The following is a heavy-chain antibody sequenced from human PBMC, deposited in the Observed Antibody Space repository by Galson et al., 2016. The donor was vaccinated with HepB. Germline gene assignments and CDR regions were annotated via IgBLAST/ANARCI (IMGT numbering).Heavy chain of an antibody. Sequence: SETLSLTCTVSGGSISTDTYYWGWIRQPPGKGLEWIANIFFTGSPYYNPSLKSRVTISVDRSKNRFSLRLTSVTAADTAVYYCARATYGDFEVGNWFDPWGQGTLVTVSS. J-gene: IGHJ5*02. V-gene: IGHV4-39*02. D-gene: IGHD2-21*02. CDR1: GGSISTDTYY. CDR3: ARATYGDFEVGNWFDP. CDR2: IFFTGSP.